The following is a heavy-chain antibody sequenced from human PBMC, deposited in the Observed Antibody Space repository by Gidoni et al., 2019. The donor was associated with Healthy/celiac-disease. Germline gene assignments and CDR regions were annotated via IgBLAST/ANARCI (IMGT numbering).Heavy chain of an antibody. V-gene: IGHV4-31*03. CDR2: IYYSGST. Sequence: QVQLQESCPGLVKPSQTLSLTCTVSGGSISSGGYYWSWIRQHPGKGLEWIGYIYYSGSTYYNPSLKSRVTISVDTSKNQFSLKLSSVTAADTAVYDCARDERRILGGLGFDPWGQGTLVTVSS. CDR1: GGSISSGGYY. D-gene: IGHD3-16*01. J-gene: IGHJ5*02. CDR3: ARDERRILGGLGFDP.